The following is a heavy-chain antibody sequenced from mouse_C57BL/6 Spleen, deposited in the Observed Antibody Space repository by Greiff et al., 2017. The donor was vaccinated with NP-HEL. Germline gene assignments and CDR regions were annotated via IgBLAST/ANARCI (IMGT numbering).Heavy chain of an antibody. CDR2: IDPSDSYT. V-gene: IGHV1-59*01. CDR3: ARPSTVGGFAY. J-gene: IGHJ3*01. D-gene: IGHD1-1*01. Sequence: VQLQQPGAELVRPGTSVKLSCKASGYTFTSYWMHWVKQKPGQGLEWIGVIDPSDSYTNYNQKFKGKATLTVDTSSSTAYMQLSSLTSEDSAVYYCARPSTVGGFAYWGQGTLVTVSA. CDR1: GYTFTSYW.